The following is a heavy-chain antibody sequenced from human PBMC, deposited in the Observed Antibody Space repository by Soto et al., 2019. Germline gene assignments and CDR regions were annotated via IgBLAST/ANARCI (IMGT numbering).Heavy chain of an antibody. CDR3: ARVTGVVVITERTFDY. CDR2: ISAYNGNT. V-gene: IGHV1-18*01. D-gene: IGHD3-22*01. J-gene: IGHJ4*02. Sequence: ASVKVSCKASGYTFTSYGISWVRQAPGQGLEWMGWISAYNGNTNYAQKLQGRVTMNTDTSTSTAYMELRSLRSDDTAVYYCARVTGVVVITERTFDYWGQGTLVTVSS. CDR1: GYTFTSYG.